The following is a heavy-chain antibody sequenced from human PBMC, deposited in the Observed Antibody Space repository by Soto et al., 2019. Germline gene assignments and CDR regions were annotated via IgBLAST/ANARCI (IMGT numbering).Heavy chain of an antibody. V-gene: IGHV3-30-3*01. CDR2: ISYDGSNK. CDR1: GFTFSSYA. Sequence: QVQLVESGGGVVQPGRSLRLSCAASGFTFSSYAMHWVRQAPGKGLEWVAVISYDGSNKYYADSVKGRFTISRDTSKNSLYLHKNRLRAEDTDVYDCARPLWRNDYNWGYFDFWGRGTLVSV. D-gene: IGHD4-4*01. CDR3: ARPLWRNDYNWGYFDF. J-gene: IGHJ2*01.